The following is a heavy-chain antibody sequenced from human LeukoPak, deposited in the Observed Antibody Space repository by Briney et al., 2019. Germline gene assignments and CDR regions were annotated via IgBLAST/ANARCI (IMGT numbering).Heavy chain of an antibody. D-gene: IGHD4-17*01. Sequence: GASVKVSCKASGGTFSSYAISWVRQAPGQGLEWMGGIIPIFGTANYAQKFQGRVAITADESTSTAYMELSSLRSEDTAVYHCARDGDYDLNFDYWGQGTLVTVSS. J-gene: IGHJ4*02. CDR2: IIPIFGTA. CDR1: GGTFSSYA. V-gene: IGHV1-69*13. CDR3: ARDGDYDLNFDY.